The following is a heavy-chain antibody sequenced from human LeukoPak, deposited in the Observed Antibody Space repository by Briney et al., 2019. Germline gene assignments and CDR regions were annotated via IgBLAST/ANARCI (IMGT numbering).Heavy chain of an antibody. Sequence: GGSLRLSCAVSGITLSNYGMSWVRQAPGKGLEWVAGISDSGRSTNYADSVKGRFTISRDNPKNTLYLQMDSLRAEDTAVYFCAKRGVVIRVILVGFHKEAYYFDSWGQGALVAVSS. CDR1: GITLSNYG. CDR3: AKRGVVIRVILVGFHKEAYYFDS. D-gene: IGHD3-22*01. J-gene: IGHJ4*02. CDR2: ISDSGRST. V-gene: IGHV3-23*01.